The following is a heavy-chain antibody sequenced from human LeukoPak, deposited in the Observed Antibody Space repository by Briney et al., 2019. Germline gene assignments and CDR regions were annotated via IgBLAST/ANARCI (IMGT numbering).Heavy chain of an antibody. CDR3: ARAPTMSGAFDI. V-gene: IGHV3-30-3*01. D-gene: IGHD3-10*02. CDR1: GFTFSSYA. Sequence: GRSLRLSCAASGFTFSSYAMHWVRQAPGKGLEWVAVISYDGSNKYYADSVKGRFTISRDNSKNTVYLQMNSLRVEDTAVYYCARAPTMSGAFDIWGQGTMVTVSS. CDR2: ISYDGSNK. J-gene: IGHJ3*02.